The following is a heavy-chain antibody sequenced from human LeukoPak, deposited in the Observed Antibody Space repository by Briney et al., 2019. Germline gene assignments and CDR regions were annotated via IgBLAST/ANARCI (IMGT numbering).Heavy chain of an antibody. V-gene: IGHV3-74*01. CDR1: GFTFSSHW. CDR2: INSDGSTT. Sequence: GGSLRLSCAASGFTFSSHWMHWVRQAPGKGLVWVSRINSDGSTTNYADSVKGRFTISRDNAKNSLYLQMNSLRAEDTAVYFCARKQWLVEGDSWGQGTLVTVSS. CDR3: ARKQWLVEGDS. D-gene: IGHD6-19*01. J-gene: IGHJ4*02.